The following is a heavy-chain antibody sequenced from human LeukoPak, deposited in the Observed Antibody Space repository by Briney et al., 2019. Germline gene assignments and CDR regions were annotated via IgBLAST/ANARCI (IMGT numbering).Heavy chain of an antibody. CDR2: ISAYNGNT. Sequence: ASVKVSYKASGYTFTSYGISWVRQAPGQGLEWMGWISAYNGNTNYAQKLQGRVTMTTDTSTSTAYMELRSLRSDDTAVYYCAISPAGASIAAAGKGDYYFDYWGQGTLVTVSS. D-gene: IGHD6-13*01. J-gene: IGHJ4*02. CDR3: AISPAGASIAAAGKGDYYFDY. V-gene: IGHV1-18*01. CDR1: GYTFTSYG.